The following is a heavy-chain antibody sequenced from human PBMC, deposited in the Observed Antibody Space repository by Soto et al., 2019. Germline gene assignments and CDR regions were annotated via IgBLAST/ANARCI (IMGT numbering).Heavy chain of an antibody. V-gene: IGHV3-74*01. CDR2: INSDGSST. CDR3: ATGGQGYCSGGSCSF. Sequence: EVQLVESGGGLVQPGGSPRLSCAASGFTFSSYWMHWVRQVPGQGLVWVSRINSDGSSTTYADSVKGRFTTSRDNAKNTLYLQMHSLRAEDTAVYYCATGGQGYCSGGSCSFWGQGTMVTVSS. J-gene: IGHJ3*01. CDR1: GFTFSSYW. D-gene: IGHD2-15*01.